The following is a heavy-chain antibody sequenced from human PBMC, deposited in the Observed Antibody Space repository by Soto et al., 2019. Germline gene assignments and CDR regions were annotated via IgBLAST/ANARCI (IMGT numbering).Heavy chain of an antibody. V-gene: IGHV1-8*01. J-gene: IGHJ5*02. CDR1: GYTFTSYD. CDR2: MNPNYGNA. CDR3: ARVAEYFSSPSCYSFDP. D-gene: IGHD2-2*01. Sequence: AASVKVSCKASGYTFTSYDINWVRQATGQGLEWMGWMNPNYGNAGYAQKFRGRVTMTRNTSISTAYMELSSLRSEDTAVYFCARVAEYFSSPSCYSFDPWGQGTLVTVSS.